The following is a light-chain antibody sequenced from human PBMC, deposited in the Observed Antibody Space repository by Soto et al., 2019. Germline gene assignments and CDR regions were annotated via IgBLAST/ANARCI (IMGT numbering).Light chain of an antibody. J-gene: IGKJ4*01. CDR1: QNISSSY. Sequence: EVVLTQSPGTLPLSPGERAALSCRTSQNISSSYLAWYQQKRGQAPRLLIYGSSNRATGISDRFSGSGSGTDFTLTISRLEPEDFAVYFCQQDASSPLTFGGGTKVEVK. V-gene: IGKV3-20*01. CDR2: GSS. CDR3: QQDASSPLT.